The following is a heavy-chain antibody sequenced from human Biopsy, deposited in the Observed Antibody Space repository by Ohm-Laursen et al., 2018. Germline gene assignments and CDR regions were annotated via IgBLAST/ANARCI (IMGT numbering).Heavy chain of an antibody. Sequence: SVKASCKVPEGTFSNYGVNWVRQAPGQGLEWLGGNIPILGTGNYAQKFQDRVTVAADTSTSTATMELRSLRSDDTAVYYCATKLAGYFHHWGQGTLVIVSS. J-gene: IGHJ1*01. CDR3: ATKLAGYFHH. CDR1: EGTFSNYG. CDR2: NIPILGTG. V-gene: IGHV1-69*06.